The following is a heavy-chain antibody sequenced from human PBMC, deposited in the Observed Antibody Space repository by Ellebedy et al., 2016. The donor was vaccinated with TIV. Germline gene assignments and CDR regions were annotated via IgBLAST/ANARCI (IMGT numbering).Heavy chain of an antibody. D-gene: IGHD3-10*02. CDR1: GDSVTNPDYH. CDR3: ARGGPYVYGLDV. J-gene: IGHJ6*02. Sequence: MPSETLSLTCTVSGDSVTNPDYHWTWIRQSPGKGLEWIGYIHHSGSSSYNPSLRGRSFMSVDTSKNQFSLKLSSVTASDTAVYYCARGGPYVYGLDVWGQGTTVSVSS. CDR2: IHHSGSS. V-gene: IGHV4-30-4*01.